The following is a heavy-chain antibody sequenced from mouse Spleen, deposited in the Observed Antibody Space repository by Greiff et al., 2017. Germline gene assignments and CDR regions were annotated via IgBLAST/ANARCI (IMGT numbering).Heavy chain of an antibody. CDR2: IDPENGDT. D-gene: IGHD2-5*01. CDR3: TTSNAWFAY. Sequence: SGAELVRPGASVKLSCTASGFNIKDDYMHWVKQRPEQGLEWIGWIDPENGDTEYASKFQGKATITADTSSNTAYLQLSSLTSEDTAVYYCTTSNAWFAYWGQGTLVTVSA. CDR1: GFNIKDDY. J-gene: IGHJ3*01. V-gene: IGHV14-4*01.